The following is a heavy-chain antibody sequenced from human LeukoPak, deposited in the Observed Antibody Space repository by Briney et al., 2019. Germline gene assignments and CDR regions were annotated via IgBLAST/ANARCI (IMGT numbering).Heavy chain of an antibody. CDR3: AGYGTIAATETHDAFDI. D-gene: IGHD6-13*01. Sequence: SETLCLTCAVYGGSFSGYYWSWIRQPPGKGLEWIGEINHSGSTNYSPSLKSRVTISVDTSKNQFSLKLSSVTAADTAVYYCAGYGTIAATETHDAFDIWGQGTMVTVSS. J-gene: IGHJ3*02. V-gene: IGHV4-34*01. CDR2: INHSGST. CDR1: GGSFSGYY.